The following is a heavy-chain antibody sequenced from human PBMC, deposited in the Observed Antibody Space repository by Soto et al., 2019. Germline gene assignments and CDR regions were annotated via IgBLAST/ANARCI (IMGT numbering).Heavy chain of an antibody. CDR3: AKLVWLQPYYFDY. V-gene: IGHV3-30*18. CDR2: ISSDGSNK. J-gene: IGHJ4*02. Sequence: PGGSLRLSCAACGFTFSSYGMHWVRQAPGKGLEWVAGISSDGSNKYYADSVKGRFTISSDNSQNTLYLQMNSLRAEDTAVYYCAKLVWLQPYYFDYWRQGTLVTVSS. CDR1: GFTFSSYG. D-gene: IGHD5-12*01.